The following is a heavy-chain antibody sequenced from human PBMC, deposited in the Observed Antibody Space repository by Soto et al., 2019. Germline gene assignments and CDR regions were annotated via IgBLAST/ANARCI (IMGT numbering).Heavy chain of an antibody. V-gene: IGHV4-59*01. J-gene: IGHJ4*02. CDR1: GGSISSYY. D-gene: IGHD5-18*01. CDR3: ASGEDTAMVTIY. Sequence: ETLSLTCTVSGGSISSYYWSWIRQPPGKGLEWIGYIYYSGSTNYNPSLKSRVTISVDTSKNQFSLKLSSVTAADTAVYYCASGEDTAMVTIYWGQGTLVTVSS. CDR2: IYYSGST.